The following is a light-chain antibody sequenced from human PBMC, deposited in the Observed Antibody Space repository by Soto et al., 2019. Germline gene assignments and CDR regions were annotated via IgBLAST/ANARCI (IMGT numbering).Light chain of an antibody. CDR1: QSISSY. J-gene: IGKJ5*01. CDR2: AAV. CDR3: QQSYSTPSIT. Sequence: DIQMTQSPFSLSASVGDRVTITCRASQSISSYLNWYQQKPGKPPKLLIYAAVSLQSGIPSRFSGSGSGTDFTLTISSLQPEDFATYYCQQSYSTPSITFGQGTRLEIK. V-gene: IGKV1-39*01.